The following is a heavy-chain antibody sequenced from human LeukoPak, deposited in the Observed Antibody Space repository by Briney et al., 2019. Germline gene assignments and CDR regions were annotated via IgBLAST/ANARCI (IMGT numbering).Heavy chain of an antibody. D-gene: IGHD3-3*01. J-gene: IGHJ6*02. CDR3: ARGFVDV. V-gene: IGHV1-46*01. CDR1: GYIFTKYY. Sequence: ASVKVSCKASGYIFTKYYIHWVRQAPGQGLEWMGTLNPSGGNTIYAQKFLGRVTMTGDTSTSTVYMELNGQTSADTAIYYCARGFVDVWGQGTTVTVSS. CDR2: LNPSGGNT.